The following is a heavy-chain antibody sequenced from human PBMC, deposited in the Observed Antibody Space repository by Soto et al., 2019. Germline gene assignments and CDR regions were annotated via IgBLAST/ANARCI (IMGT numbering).Heavy chain of an antibody. V-gene: IGHV3-64D*06. D-gene: IGHD5-18*01. CDR2: ISSNGGST. J-gene: IGHJ4*02. CDR3: VKDHTAMVTSFDY. Sequence: GGPLRLSCSASGFTFSSYAMHWVRQAPGKGLEYVSAISSNGGSTYYADSVKGRFTISRDNSKNTLYLQMSSLRAEDTAVYYCVKDHTAMVTSFDYWGQGTLVTVSS. CDR1: GFTFSSYA.